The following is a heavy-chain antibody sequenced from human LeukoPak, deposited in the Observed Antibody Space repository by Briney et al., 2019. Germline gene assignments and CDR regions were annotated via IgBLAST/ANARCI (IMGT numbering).Heavy chain of an antibody. D-gene: IGHD6-13*01. CDR2: ISSSSSYI. Sequence: KTGGSLRLSCAASGFTFSSYSMNWVRQAPGKGLEWVSSISSSSSYIYYADSVKGRFTISRDNAKNSLYLQMNSLRAEDTAVYYCARVYSSSWPNPSTQFDYWGQGTLVTVSS. CDR3: ARVYSSSWPNPSTQFDY. V-gene: IGHV3-21*01. CDR1: GFTFSSYS. J-gene: IGHJ4*02.